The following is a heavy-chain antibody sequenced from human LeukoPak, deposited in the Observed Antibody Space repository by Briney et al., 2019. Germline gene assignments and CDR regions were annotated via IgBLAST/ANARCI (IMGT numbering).Heavy chain of an antibody. CDR1: GFTFTTYA. J-gene: IGHJ4*02. V-gene: IGHV3-23*01. D-gene: IGHD3-10*01. Sequence: GGSLRLSCAASGFTFTTYAMSWVRQAPGKGLEWVSTISGGGGNTYYADSVTGRFTISRDFSKNTMYLQMSSLRAEDTAVYFCGKGIYTSGNYPVCDYWGQGTLVTVSS. CDR2: ISGGGGNT. CDR3: GKGIYTSGNYPVCDY.